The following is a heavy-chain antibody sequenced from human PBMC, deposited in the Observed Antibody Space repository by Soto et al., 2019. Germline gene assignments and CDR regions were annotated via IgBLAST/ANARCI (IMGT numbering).Heavy chain of an antibody. CDR1: GGSFSAYY. CDR3: ARGSVDTVDSSGFYEY. CDR2: INHSGGT. D-gene: IGHD3-22*01. J-gene: IGHJ4*02. Sequence: LSLTCAVYGGSFSAYYWSWIRQPPGKGLEWIGEINHSGGTSYNPSLKSRVTISVDTSKSQFSLKLTSVTAADRAVYYCARGSVDTVDSSGFYEYWGKGTPVTVSS. V-gene: IGHV4-34*01.